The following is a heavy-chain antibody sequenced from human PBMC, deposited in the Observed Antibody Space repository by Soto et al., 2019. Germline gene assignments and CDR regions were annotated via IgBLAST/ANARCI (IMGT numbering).Heavy chain of an antibody. CDR3: AKDGIAWH. V-gene: IGHV3-43*01. D-gene: IGHD2-15*01. CDR2: ITWDGINI. CDR1: GFTFGDYT. Sequence: EVQLVESGGGVVQPGGSLRLSCTASGFTFGDYTMHWVRQAPGKGLEWVSLITWDGINIEYADSARGRFTISRDNSKNSLYLQMNGLRHEDTAFYYCAKDGIAWHWGQGTLVTVSS. J-gene: IGHJ4*02.